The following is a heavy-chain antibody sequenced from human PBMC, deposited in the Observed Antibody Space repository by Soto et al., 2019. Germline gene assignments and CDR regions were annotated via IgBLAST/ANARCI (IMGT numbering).Heavy chain of an antibody. CDR2: ISGSGGST. V-gene: IGHV3-23*01. Sequence: PGGSLRLSCAASGFTFSSYAMSWVRQAPGKGLEWVSAISGSGGSTYYADSVKGRFTISRDNSKNTLYLQMNSLRAEDTAVYYCAKGKTSEAYYYYYMDVWGKGTTVTVSS. CDR1: GFTFSSYA. J-gene: IGHJ6*03. CDR3: AKGKTSEAYYYYYMDV.